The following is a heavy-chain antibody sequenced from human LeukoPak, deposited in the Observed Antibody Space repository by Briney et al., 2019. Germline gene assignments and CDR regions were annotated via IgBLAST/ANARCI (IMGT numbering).Heavy chain of an antibody. D-gene: IGHD1-26*01. CDR2: ISYDGSNK. CDR3: ARRATLTYYAMDV. J-gene: IGHJ6*02. Sequence: GGSLRLSCAASGFTFSSYAMHWVRQAPGKGLEWVAVISYDGSNKHYADSVEGRFTISRDNSKNTLDLQMISLRAEDTAVYHCARRATLTYYAMDVWGQGTTVTVSS. CDR1: GFTFSSYA. V-gene: IGHV3-30-3*01.